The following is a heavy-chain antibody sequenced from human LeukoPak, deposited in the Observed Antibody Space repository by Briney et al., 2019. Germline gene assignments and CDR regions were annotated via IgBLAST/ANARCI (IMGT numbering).Heavy chain of an antibody. CDR3: AKDRDRYFDY. CDR1: GFTFSSYA. D-gene: IGHD3-9*01. Sequence: GGSLRLSCTPSGFTFSSYAIHWVRQAPGKGLEWVAVISYDGSNKYYADSVKGRFTISRDNSKNTLSLQMNSLRTEDTAVYYCAKDRDRYFDYWGQGTLVTVSS. CDR2: ISYDGSNK. V-gene: IGHV3-30-3*01. J-gene: IGHJ4*02.